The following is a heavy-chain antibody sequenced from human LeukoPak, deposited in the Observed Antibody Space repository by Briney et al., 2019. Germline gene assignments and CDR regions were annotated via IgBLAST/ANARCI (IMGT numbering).Heavy chain of an antibody. D-gene: IGHD2-21*01. CDR2: IYYSGST. V-gene: IGHV4-59*01. CDR1: GGPISSYY. Sequence: SETLSRTCTVSGGPISSYYWSWIRQPPGKGLDWIGYIYYSGSTNYNPSLKSRVTISVDTSKNQFSLKLSSVTAADTAVYYCAREAGVSRLTFPWFDPWGQGTLVTVSS. CDR3: AREAGVSRLTFPWFDP. J-gene: IGHJ5*02.